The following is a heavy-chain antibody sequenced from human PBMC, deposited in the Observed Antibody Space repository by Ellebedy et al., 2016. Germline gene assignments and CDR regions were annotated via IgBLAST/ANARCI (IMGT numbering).Heavy chain of an antibody. CDR1: GLTFSDHF. V-gene: IGHV3-11*06. CDR3: AGVAYNTGWFAVDY. J-gene: IGHJ4*02. Sequence: GGSLRLSCAASGLTFSDHFMSWIRQAPGKGLEWVSYISTSSSNTKYADSVKGRFTISRDNAKNSVYLQMNSLRAEDTAVYYCAGVAYNTGWFAVDYWGQGTLVTVSS. D-gene: IGHD6-19*01. CDR2: ISTSSSNT.